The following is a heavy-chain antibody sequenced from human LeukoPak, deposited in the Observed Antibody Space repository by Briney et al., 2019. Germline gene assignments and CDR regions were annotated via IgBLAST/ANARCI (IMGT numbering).Heavy chain of an antibody. CDR3: AKDRSYYNSSGSFDY. CDR1: GFTFSSYA. D-gene: IGHD3-22*01. Sequence: TGGSLRLSCAASGFTFSSYAMSWVRQAPGKGLEWVSAISGSGGSTYYADSVKGRFTISRDNSKNTLYLQMNSLRAEDTAVYYCAKDRSYYNSSGSFDYWGQGTLVTVSS. V-gene: IGHV3-23*01. J-gene: IGHJ4*02. CDR2: ISGSGGST.